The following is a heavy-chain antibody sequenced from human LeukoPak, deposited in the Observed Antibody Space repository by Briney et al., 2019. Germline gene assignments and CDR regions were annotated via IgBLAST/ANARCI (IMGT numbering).Heavy chain of an antibody. D-gene: IGHD1-26*01. V-gene: IGHV3-48*01. CDR3: AREATGFDY. CDR2: ISSSSSTR. J-gene: IGHJ4*02. CDR1: GFTFSSYS. Sequence: GGSLRLSCEASGFTFSSYSMNWVRQAPGKGLEWVSYISSSSSTRYYADSVKGRFTISRDNAKNSLYLQMNSLRAEDTAVYYCAREATGFDYWGQGTLVTVSS.